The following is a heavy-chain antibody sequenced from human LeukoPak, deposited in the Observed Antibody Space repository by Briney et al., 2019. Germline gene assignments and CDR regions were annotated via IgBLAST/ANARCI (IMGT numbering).Heavy chain of an antibody. Sequence: GGSLRLSCAASGFTFRDHAMSWVRQTPGTGLEWVSAISASGGVTYYADSVKGRFTISRDNSKNTLYLQMNSLRAEDTAVYYCARTIHSSGLPFDYWGQGTLVTVSS. CDR1: GFTFRDHA. CDR3: ARTIHSSGLPFDY. J-gene: IGHJ4*02. V-gene: IGHV3-23*01. D-gene: IGHD3-22*01. CDR2: ISASGGVT.